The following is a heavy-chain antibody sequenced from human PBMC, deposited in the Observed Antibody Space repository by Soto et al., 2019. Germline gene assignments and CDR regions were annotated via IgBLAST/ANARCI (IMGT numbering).Heavy chain of an antibody. V-gene: IGHV4-31*03. CDR1: GGSISSGGYY. J-gene: IGHJ4*02. D-gene: IGHD2-15*01. Sequence: SETLSLTCTVSGGSISSGGYYWSWIRQHPGKGLEWIGYIYYSGSTYYNPSLKSRVTISVDTSKNQFSLKLSSVTAADTAVYYCARGLGGSYHYYFDYWGQGTLVTVSS. CDR2: IYYSGST. CDR3: ARGLGGSYHYYFDY.